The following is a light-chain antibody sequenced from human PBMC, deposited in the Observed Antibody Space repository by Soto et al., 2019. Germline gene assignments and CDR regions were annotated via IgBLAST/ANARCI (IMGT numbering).Light chain of an antibody. Sequence: EIVVMQSPATLSASPGERVTLSCRASHFVSSRLAWYQQRPGQVPRLLIYDTSTRAPGISARFSGSGSGTEFTLTISSLQSEDFAVYYCQEYIHRPPGMFGPGTTVDIK. CDR1: HFVSSR. V-gene: IGKV3-15*01. J-gene: IGKJ1*01. CDR3: QEYIHRPPGM. CDR2: DTS.